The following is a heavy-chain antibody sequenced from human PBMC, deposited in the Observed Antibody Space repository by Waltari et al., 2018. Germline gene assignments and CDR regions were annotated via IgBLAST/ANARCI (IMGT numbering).Heavy chain of an antibody. Sequence: EVQLVESGGGLVQPGGSLRLSCRASGFTPASYWTNWVRQAPGKGLEWVANINEDERERSFVDSVKGRFTISRDNAKNTLYLQMNSLRVEDTAVYYCARGRSETYRGGVFDIWGQGTMVTVSS. CDR2: INEDERER. J-gene: IGHJ3*02. D-gene: IGHD1-26*01. V-gene: IGHV3-7*01. CDR1: GFTPASYW. CDR3: ARGRSETYRGGVFDI.